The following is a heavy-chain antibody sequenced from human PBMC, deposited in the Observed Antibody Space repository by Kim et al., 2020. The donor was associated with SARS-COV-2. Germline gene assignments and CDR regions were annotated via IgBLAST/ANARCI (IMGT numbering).Heavy chain of an antibody. J-gene: IGHJ1*01. CDR3: SRTGPPVNSIYFQE. D-gene: IGHD1-1*01. V-gene: IGHV3-23*01. Sequence: DSVRGRFTVSRDNSENTFYLQMDSLRVEDTAIYYCSRTGPPVNSIYFQEWGQGTLVTVSS.